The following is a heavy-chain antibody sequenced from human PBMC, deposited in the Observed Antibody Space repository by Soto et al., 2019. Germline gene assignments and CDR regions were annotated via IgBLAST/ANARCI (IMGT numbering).Heavy chain of an antibody. V-gene: IGHV3-21*01. CDR3: VRERGLSSFYGMDV. Sequence: TLSSYSMNWVRQASGKGLEWVASISSSSTHIYYADSVKGRFTISRDNARNSLYLQMNSLRAEDTAVYYCVRERGLSSFYGMDVWGQGTTVTAP. CDR2: ISSSSTHI. J-gene: IGHJ6*02. CDR1: TLSSYS. D-gene: IGHD2-21*02.